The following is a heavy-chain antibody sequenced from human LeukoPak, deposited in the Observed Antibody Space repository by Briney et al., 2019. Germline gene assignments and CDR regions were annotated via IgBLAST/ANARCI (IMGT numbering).Heavy chain of an antibody. D-gene: IGHD6-19*01. J-gene: IGHJ4*02. CDR2: ISDTSGVHE. CDR3: AKAPWAQWLVFDY. Sequence: GGSLRLSCAASGFTFTSYTMTWVRQAPGKGLEWVASISDTSGVHEEYADSVKGRFTISRDNSKNTLYLQMNSLRAKDTAVYYCAKAPWAQWLVFDYWGQGTLVTVSS. CDR1: GFTFTSYT. V-gene: IGHV3-23*01.